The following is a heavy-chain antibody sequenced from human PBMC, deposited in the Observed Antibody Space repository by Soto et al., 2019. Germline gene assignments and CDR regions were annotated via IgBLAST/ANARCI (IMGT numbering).Heavy chain of an antibody. Sequence: QVQLVESGGGVVQPGRSLSLSCAASGFTFSSYGMHWVRQAPGKGLEWVAVIWYDGSNKYYADSVKGRFTISRDNSKNPLYLQMNSMRAEDTAVYYCARDRITGTSGAFDIWGQGTMVTFAS. J-gene: IGHJ3*02. D-gene: IGHD1-20*01. CDR3: ARDRITGTSGAFDI. CDR2: IWYDGSNK. V-gene: IGHV3-33*01. CDR1: GFTFSSYG.